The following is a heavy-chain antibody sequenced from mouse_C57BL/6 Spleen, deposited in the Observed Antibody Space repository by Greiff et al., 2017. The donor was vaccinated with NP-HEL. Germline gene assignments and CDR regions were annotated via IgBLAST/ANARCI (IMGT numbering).Heavy chain of an antibody. J-gene: IGHJ1*03. CDR1: GYTFTSYW. CDR2: IDPSDSYT. V-gene: IGHV1-69*01. D-gene: IGHD1-1*01. CDR3: ARGDYGSSLGV. Sequence: QVQLQQPGAELVMPGASVKLSCKASGYTFTSYWMHWVKQRPGQGLEWIGEIDPSDSYTNYNQKFKGKSTLTVDKSSSTAYMQLSSLTSEDSSVYYCARGDYGSSLGVWGTGTTVTVSS.